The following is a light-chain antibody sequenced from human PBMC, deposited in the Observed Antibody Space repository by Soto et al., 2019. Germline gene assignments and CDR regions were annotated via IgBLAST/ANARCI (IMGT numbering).Light chain of an antibody. Sequence: EIVLTQSPATLSLSPGERATLSCRASQSVSSYLAWYQQKPGQAPRLLIYDASNRATDIPARFSGSGSGTDFTLTISSLEPEDFAVYYCLQRSGCQWTFGQGTRVEIK. CDR2: DAS. CDR3: LQRSGCQWT. V-gene: IGKV3-11*01. J-gene: IGKJ1*01. CDR1: QSVSSY.